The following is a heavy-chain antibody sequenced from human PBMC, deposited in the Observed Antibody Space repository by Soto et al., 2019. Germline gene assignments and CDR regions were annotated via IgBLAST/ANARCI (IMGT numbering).Heavy chain of an antibody. V-gene: IGHV4-4*07. CDR3: ARDGMTAGDT. D-gene: IGHD2-21*02. CDR1: GVSVRSYT. CDR2: VFSSVGA. J-gene: IGHJ4*02. Sequence: SETLSLTCIVSGVSVRSYTWSWVRQPANKGLEWIGRVFSSVGATYNPSLKSRVSISMDTPENRISLKLDSVTAADAGVYFCARDGMTAGDTWGPGTLVTVSS.